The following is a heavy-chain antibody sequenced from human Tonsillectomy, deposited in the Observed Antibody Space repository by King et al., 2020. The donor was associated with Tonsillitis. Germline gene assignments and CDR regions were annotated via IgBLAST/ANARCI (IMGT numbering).Heavy chain of an antibody. CDR1: GYSFTSYW. CDR3: ARHRENYVQNYYYGMDV. Sequence: QLVQSGTEVKKPGESVRISCKGSGYSFTSYWISWVRQMPGKGLEWMGRFDPTDSYTDYSPSFQGHVTISGDKSISTAYLQWSSLKASDTAIYYCARHRENYVQNYYYGMDVWGQGTTVTVSS. D-gene: IGHD1-7*01. J-gene: IGHJ6*02. CDR2: FDPTDSYT. V-gene: IGHV5-10-1*01.